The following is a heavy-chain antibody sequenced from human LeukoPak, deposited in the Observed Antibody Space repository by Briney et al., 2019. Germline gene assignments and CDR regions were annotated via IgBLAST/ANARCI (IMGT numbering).Heavy chain of an antibody. CDR2: INTNGDRT. V-gene: IGHV3-23*01. CDR3: VRGGSNYGIIIYSRYFAY. J-gene: IGHJ4*02. Sequence: GGSLRLSCAASGFTFTDYAVTWVRQAPGKGLEWVSGINTNGDRTSYADSVKGRFTLSRDNSKHTLYLQMNSLRAEDTAVYYCVRGGSNYGIIIYSRYFAYWGQGTLVTVSS. CDR1: GFTFTDYA. D-gene: IGHD3-16*01.